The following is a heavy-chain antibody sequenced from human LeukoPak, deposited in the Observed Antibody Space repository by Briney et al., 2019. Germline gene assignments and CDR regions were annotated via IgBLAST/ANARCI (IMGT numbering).Heavy chain of an antibody. D-gene: IGHD3-10*01. J-gene: IGHJ4*02. CDR3: AKGGRGSWAGNKGD. CDR2: INFNGGRT. V-gene: IGHV3-23*01. CDR1: GFDFSSHG. Sequence: GGSLRLPCAASGFDFSSHGMNWVRQAPGKGLEWVSTINFNGGRTYYADSVKGRFSVSRDNSKNTLYLQMNSLRVEDTAVYYCAKGGRGSWAGNKGDWGQGTLVSVSS.